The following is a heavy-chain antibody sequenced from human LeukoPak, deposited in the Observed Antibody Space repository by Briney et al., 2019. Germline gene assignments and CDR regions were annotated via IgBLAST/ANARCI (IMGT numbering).Heavy chain of an antibody. CDR3: ATLGSYFAY. J-gene: IGHJ4*02. V-gene: IGHV4-59*08. CDR1: GCTLTSYY. CDR2: IYYSGSV. Sequence: SETLCLTCTASGCTLTSYYWNWIRQPPGKGLQWIWYIYYSGSVNYNPSLKSRVTITVDTYNNQFSLNLITMTAADAAVYYCATLGSYFAYWGQGTQVTVSS.